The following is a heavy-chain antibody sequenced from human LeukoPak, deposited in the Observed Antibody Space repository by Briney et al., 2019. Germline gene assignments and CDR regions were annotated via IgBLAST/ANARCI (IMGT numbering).Heavy chain of an antibody. CDR3: ARRDHIAGRLDY. Sequence: GGSLRLSCAASGFTLSTYQMIWVRQAPGKGLEWVSYINRDGGIIYYADSVRGRFTISRDTAKNSLDLQMNSLRVEDTAIYYCARRDHIAGRLDYWGQGTLVTVSS. V-gene: IGHV3-48*03. J-gene: IGHJ4*02. D-gene: IGHD6-6*01. CDR2: INRDGGII. CDR1: GFTLSTYQ.